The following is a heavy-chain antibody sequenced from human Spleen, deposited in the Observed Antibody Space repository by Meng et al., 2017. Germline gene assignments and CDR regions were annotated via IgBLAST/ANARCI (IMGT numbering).Heavy chain of an antibody. V-gene: IGHV4-31*03. CDR3: VRGGDIVATITLDY. CDR1: GGSISSGGSY. D-gene: IGHD5-12*01. J-gene: IGHJ4*02. Sequence: QVRLQKAGPGLVKPSQTLSFTCTVSGGSISSGGSYWGWIRQHPGKGLEWIGEINHSGSTNYNPSLKSRVTISVDTSKNQFSLKLSSVTAADTAVYYCVRGGDIVATITLDYWGQGTLVTVSS. CDR2: INHSGST.